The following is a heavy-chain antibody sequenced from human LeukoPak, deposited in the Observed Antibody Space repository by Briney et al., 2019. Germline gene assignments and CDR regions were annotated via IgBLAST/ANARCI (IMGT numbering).Heavy chain of an antibody. CDR2: INPNSGGT. J-gene: IGHJ4*02. CDR1: GYTFTGYY. D-gene: IGHD3-22*01. V-gene: IGHV1-2*02. Sequence: ASVKVSCKAPGYTFTGYYMHWVRQAPGQGLEWMGWINPNSGGTNYAQKFQGRVTMTRDTSISTAYMELSRLRSDDTAVYYCARVPYDSSGSIDYWGQGTLVTVSS. CDR3: ARVPYDSSGSIDY.